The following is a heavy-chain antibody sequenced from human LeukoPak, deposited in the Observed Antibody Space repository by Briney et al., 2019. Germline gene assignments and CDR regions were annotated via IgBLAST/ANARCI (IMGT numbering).Heavy chain of an antibody. D-gene: IGHD1-26*01. CDR2: INHSGST. CDR1: GGSFSGYY. J-gene: IGHJ4*02. V-gene: IGHV4-34*01. Sequence: PSETLSLTCAVYGGSFSGYYWSWIRQPPGKGLEWIGEINHSGSTNYNPSLKSRVTISVGTSKNQFSLKLSSGTAADTAVYYCARGVVGATTDYWGQGTLVTVSS. CDR3: ARGVVGATTDY.